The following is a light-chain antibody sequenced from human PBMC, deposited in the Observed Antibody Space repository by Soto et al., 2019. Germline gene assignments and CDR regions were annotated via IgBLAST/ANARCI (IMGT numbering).Light chain of an antibody. CDR2: AAS. CDR3: QQSHSTPIT. CDR1: QSITSY. V-gene: IGKV1-39*01. J-gene: IGKJ5*01. Sequence: DIQLTQAPSSLSVSVGDRVTITCRASQSITSYLGWYQQKPGMAPKVLIYAASSLQSDVPSRFTGSGSGTHFTLTISNLQPEDFATYYCQQSHSTPITFGQGTRLEIK.